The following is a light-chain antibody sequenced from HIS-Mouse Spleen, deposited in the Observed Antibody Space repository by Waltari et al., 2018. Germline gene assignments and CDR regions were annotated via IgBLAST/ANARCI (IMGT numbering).Light chain of an antibody. CDR1: QGISSY. V-gene: IGKV1-9*01. Sequence: DIQLTQSPSFLSASVGDRVTITCRASQGISSYLAWYQQKPGKAPKLLLYAASTLQSGVPSWISGSGSGTEFTLTISSLQPEDFVTYYCQQLNSYTPTFGQGTKVEIK. CDR2: AAS. CDR3: QQLNSYTPT. J-gene: IGKJ1*01.